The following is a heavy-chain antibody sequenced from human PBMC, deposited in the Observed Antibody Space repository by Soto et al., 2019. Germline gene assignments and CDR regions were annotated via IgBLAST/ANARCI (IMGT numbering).Heavy chain of an antibody. D-gene: IGHD5-12*01. V-gene: IGHV4-31*03. CDR1: GGSISSGGYY. Sequence: PSETLSLTCTVSGGSISSGGYYWSWIRQHPGKGLEWIGYIYYSGSTYYNPSLKSRVTISVDTSKNQFSLKLSSVTAADTAVYYCASTRDGYNYVAPFDYWGQGTLVTVSS. J-gene: IGHJ4*02. CDR2: IYYSGST. CDR3: ASTRDGYNYVAPFDY.